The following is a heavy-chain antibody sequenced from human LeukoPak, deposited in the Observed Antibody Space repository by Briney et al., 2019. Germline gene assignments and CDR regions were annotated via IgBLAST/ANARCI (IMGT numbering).Heavy chain of an antibody. V-gene: IGHV3-15*01. Sequence: GSLRLSCAASGFTFSNAWMSWVRQAPGKGLEWIARIKSKTDGGTTDYTAPVKGRFTISRDDSKNTLYLQMNSLKTEDTAVYYCTTDETPPSWGQGTLVTVSS. CDR1: GFTFSNAW. J-gene: IGHJ4*02. D-gene: IGHD2-15*01. CDR2: IKSKTDGGTT. CDR3: TTDETPPS.